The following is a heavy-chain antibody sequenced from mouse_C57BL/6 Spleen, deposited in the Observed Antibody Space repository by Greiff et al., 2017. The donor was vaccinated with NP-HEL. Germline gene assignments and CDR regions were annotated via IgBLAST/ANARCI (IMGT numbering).Heavy chain of an antibody. V-gene: IGHV1-81*01. J-gene: IGHJ2*01. CDR3: ARGRLGTVYFDY. CDR1: GYTFTSYG. Sequence: QVQLQQSGAELARPGASVKLSCKASGYTFTSYGISWVKQRTGQGLEWIGEIYPRTGHTYYNEKFKGKATLTADKSSSTAYMELRSLTSEDSAVYFCARGRLGTVYFDYWGQGTTLTVSS. D-gene: IGHD2-14*01. CDR2: IYPRTGHT.